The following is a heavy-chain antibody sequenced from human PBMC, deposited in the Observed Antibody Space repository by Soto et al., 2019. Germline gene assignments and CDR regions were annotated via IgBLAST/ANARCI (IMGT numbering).Heavy chain of an antibody. J-gene: IGHJ6*02. CDR2: INPNSGGT. D-gene: IGHD3-10*01. Sequence: QVQLVQSGAEVKKPGASVKVSCKASGYTFTGYYMHWVRQAPGQGLEWMGWINPNSGGTNYAQKCHGRGTMTRDASISQAYMELSGLRSDDRGVYYCARELARTRGYYYYCGMEVWGQGTTVTVSS. V-gene: IGHV1-2*02. CDR3: ARELARTRGYYYYCGMEV. CDR1: GYTFTGYY.